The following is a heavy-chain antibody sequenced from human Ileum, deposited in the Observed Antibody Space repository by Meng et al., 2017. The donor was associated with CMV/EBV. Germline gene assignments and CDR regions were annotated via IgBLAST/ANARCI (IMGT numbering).Heavy chain of an antibody. CDR1: GFTFSSYW. J-gene: IGHJ4*02. D-gene: IGHD2-8*01. CDR2: IKQDGSEK. CDR3: ARDRYASAK. Sequence: GESLKISCAASGFTFSSYWMSWVRQAPGKGLEWVANIKQDGSEKYYVDSVKGRFTISRDNAKNSLYLQMNSLRAEDTAVYYCARDRYASAKWGQGTLVTAPQ. V-gene: IGHV3-7*01.